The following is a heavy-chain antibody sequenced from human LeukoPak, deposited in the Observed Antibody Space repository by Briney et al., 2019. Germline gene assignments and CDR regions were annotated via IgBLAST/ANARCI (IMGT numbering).Heavy chain of an antibody. D-gene: IGHD3-9*01. J-gene: IGHJ4*02. Sequence: GGSLRLSCVASGFRFSDYGMQWVRQAPGKGLEWVAFIWYDETNKYYEESVKGRFTISRDNFKNTLYLQMNSLRAEDTAMYYCAKVAGRNFDWSGYWGQGTLVTVSS. CDR1: GFRFSDYG. V-gene: IGHV3-30*02. CDR3: AKVAGRNFDWSGY. CDR2: IWYDETNK.